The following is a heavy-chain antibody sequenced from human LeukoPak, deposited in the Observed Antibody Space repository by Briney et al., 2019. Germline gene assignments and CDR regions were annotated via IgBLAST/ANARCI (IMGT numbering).Heavy chain of an antibody. CDR3: ARDLVGDSPDYYYGMDV. CDR2: IIPIFGTA. CDR1: GGTFSSYA. J-gene: IGHJ6*02. D-gene: IGHD4-17*01. Sequence: ASVKVSCKASGGTFSSYAISWVRQAPGQGLEWMGGIIPIFGTANYAQKFQGRVTITADESTSTAYMELSSLRSEDTAVYYCARDLVGDSPDYYYGMDVWGQGTTVTVSS. V-gene: IGHV1-69*01.